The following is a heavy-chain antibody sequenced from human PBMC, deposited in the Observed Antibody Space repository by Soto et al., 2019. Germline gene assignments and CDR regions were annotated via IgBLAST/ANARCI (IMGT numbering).Heavy chain of an antibody. CDR3: ARGKYSGSDYDWSDP. CDR2: IYYSGTT. J-gene: IGHJ5*02. D-gene: IGHD1-26*01. CDR1: GGSISTYY. V-gene: IGHV4-59*01. Sequence: SETLSLTCTVSGGSISTYYWSWIRQPPGKGLEWIGYIYYSGTTNYNPSLESRVTISVDTSKNQFSLKLSSVTAAETAVYSRARGKYSGSDYDWSDPWGQGTLVNVSS.